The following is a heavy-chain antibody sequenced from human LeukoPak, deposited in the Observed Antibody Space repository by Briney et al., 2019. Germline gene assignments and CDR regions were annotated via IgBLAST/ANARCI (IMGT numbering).Heavy chain of an antibody. D-gene: IGHD6-13*01. CDR2: MNPNSGNT. V-gene: IGHV1-8*03. CDR3: ARGGIAAAGYYFDY. CDR1: GYTFTSYD. J-gene: IGHJ4*02. Sequence: ASVKVSCKASGYTFTSYDINWVRQATGQGREWMGWMNPNSGNTGYAQKFQGRVTITRNTSISTAYMELSSLRSEDTAVYYCARGGIAAAGYYFDYWGQGTLVTVSS.